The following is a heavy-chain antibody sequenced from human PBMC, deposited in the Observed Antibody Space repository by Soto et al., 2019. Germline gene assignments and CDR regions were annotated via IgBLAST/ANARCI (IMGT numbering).Heavy chain of an antibody. D-gene: IGHD3-10*01. CDR3: ARDITVYGSGSYYAGVDY. CDR1: GFTFSSYG. Sequence: GGSLRLSCAASGFTFSSYGMHWVRQAPGKGLEWVAVIWYDGSNKYYADSVKGRFTISRDNSKNTLYLQMNSLRAEDTAVYYCARDITVYGSGSYYAGVDYWGQGTLVTVSS. V-gene: IGHV3-33*01. CDR2: IWYDGSNK. J-gene: IGHJ4*02.